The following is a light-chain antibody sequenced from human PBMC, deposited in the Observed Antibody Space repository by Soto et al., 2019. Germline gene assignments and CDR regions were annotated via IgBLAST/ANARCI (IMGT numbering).Light chain of an antibody. V-gene: IGKV1-5*03. Sequence: DVQMTQSPSTLSASVGDRVTITCRASQSVNIWLAWYQQKPGKAPKLLIYKASSLHSGVPSRFSGSGSGAEVTLTISSLQPDDFATYYCQQYNSYLWTFGQGTTVEI. J-gene: IGKJ1*01. CDR3: QQYNSYLWT. CDR2: KAS. CDR1: QSVNIW.